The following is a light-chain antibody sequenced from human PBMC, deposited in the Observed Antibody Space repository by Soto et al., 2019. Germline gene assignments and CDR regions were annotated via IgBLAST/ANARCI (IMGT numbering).Light chain of an antibody. CDR3: SSLTTSFTYV. Sequence: QSALTQPASVSGSPGQSVAISCTGTSSDVGAYNYVSWYQQHPGKAPKLLLSKVSNRPSGVSDRFSGSKSGNTASLTISGLQAEDEADYYCSSLTTSFTYVFGTGTKVTAL. V-gene: IGLV2-14*01. J-gene: IGLJ1*01. CDR1: SSDVGAYNY. CDR2: KVS.